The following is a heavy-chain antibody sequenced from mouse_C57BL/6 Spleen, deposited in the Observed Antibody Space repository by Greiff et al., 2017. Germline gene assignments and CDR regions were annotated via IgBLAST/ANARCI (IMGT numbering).Heavy chain of an antibody. V-gene: IGHV10-1*01. J-gene: IGHJ4*01. CDR2: IRSKSNNYAT. D-gene: IGHD2-3*01. CDR1: GFSFNTYA. CDR3: VRGPVYDYEAMDY. Sequence: EPGGGLVQPKGSLKLSCAASGFSFNTYAMNWVRQAPGKGLEWVARIRSKSNNYATYYADSVKDRFTISRDDSESMLYLQMNNLKTEDTAMYYCVRGPVYDYEAMDYWGQGTSVTVSS.